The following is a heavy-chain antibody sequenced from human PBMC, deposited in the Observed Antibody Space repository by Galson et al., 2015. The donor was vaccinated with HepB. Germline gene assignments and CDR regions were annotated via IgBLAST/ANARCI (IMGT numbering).Heavy chain of an antibody. V-gene: IGHV3-48*01. CDR1: GFTFSSYS. D-gene: IGHD1-26*01. CDR3: ATPSGSYPGAFDY. CDR2: ISSSSSTI. J-gene: IGHJ4*02. Sequence: SLRLSCAASGFTFSSYSMNWVRQAPGKGLEWVSYISSSSSTIYYADSVKGRFTISRDNAKNSLYLQMNSLRAEDTAVYYCATPSGSYPGAFDYWGQGTLVTVSS.